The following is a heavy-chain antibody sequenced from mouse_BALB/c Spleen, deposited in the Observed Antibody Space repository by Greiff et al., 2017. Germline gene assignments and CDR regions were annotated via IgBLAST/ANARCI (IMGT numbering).Heavy chain of an antibody. CDR3: AREGKAYYGNYFDY. CDR2: ISSGGST. CDR1: GFTFSSYA. J-gene: IGHJ2*01. Sequence: LVESGGGLVKPGGSLKLSCAASGFTFSSYAMSWVRQTPEKRLEWVASISSGGSTYYPDSVKGRFTISRDNARNILYLQMSSLRSEDTAMYYCAREGKAYYGNYFDYWGQGTTLTVSS. D-gene: IGHD2-10*01. V-gene: IGHV5-6-5*01.